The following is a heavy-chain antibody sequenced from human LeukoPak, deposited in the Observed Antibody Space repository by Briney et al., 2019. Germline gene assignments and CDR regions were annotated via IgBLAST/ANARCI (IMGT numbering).Heavy chain of an antibody. CDR1: GFTFSSYA. CDR3: AKVLSPYNWNQQDY. CDR2: ISGSGGST. V-gene: IGHV3-23*01. J-gene: IGHJ4*02. D-gene: IGHD1-20*01. Sequence: QPGGSLRLSCAASGFTFSSYAMSWVRQAPGKGLEWVSAISGSGGSTYYADPVKGRFTISRDNSKNTLYLQMNSLRAEDTAVYYCAKVLSPYNWNQQDYWGQGTLVTVSS.